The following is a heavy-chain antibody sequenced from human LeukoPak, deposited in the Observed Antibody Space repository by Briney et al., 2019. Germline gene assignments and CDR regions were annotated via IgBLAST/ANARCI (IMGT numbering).Heavy chain of an antibody. Sequence: SETPSLTCAVYGGSFSGYYWSWIRQPPGKGLEWIGEINHSGSTNYNPSLKSRVTISVDTSKNQFSLKLSSVTAADTAVYYCATLLGFEYNWFDPWGQGTLVTVSS. V-gene: IGHV4-34*01. D-gene: IGHD3-10*01. CDR1: GGSFSGYY. CDR2: INHSGST. J-gene: IGHJ5*02. CDR3: ATLLGFEYNWFDP.